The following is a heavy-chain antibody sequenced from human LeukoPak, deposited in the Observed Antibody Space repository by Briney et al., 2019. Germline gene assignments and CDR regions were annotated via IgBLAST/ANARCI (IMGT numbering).Heavy chain of an antibody. CDR2: IYYVRSKT. V-gene: IGHV3-30-3*01. CDR1: GFTLSHHA. J-gene: IGHJ4*02. CDR3: ARGPDGYNSPFDY. Sequence: GGPLRLSCVASGFTLSHHAMQGVPKAPGKALVGGAFIYYVRSKTYYAGTVESRFSISRDNSKNTLYLRMKSLRVEDTPVYYCARGPDGYNSPFDYWGQGTLVTVSS. D-gene: IGHD5-24*01.